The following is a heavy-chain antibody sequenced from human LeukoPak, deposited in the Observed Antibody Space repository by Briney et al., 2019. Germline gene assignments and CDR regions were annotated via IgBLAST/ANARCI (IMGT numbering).Heavy chain of an antibody. Sequence: PGGSLRLSCAVSGFTFSRYGMHWVRQAPGEGLEWVALISYDGSKTYYADSVKGRFTISRDNSKDTLYLQMNSLRPEDTAVYYCAKEYGDYLADYWGQGTLVTVSS. D-gene: IGHD4-17*01. J-gene: IGHJ4*02. CDR2: ISYDGSKT. CDR1: GFTFSRYG. V-gene: IGHV3-30*18. CDR3: AKEYGDYLADY.